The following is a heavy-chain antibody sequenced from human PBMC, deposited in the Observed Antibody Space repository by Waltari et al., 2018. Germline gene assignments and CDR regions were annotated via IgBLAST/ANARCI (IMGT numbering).Heavy chain of an antibody. V-gene: IGHV3-30*01. J-gene: IGHJ4*02. CDR2: ISYDGSNK. Sequence: QPGRSLRLSCAASGFTFSSYAMHWVRQAPGKGLEWVAVISYDGSNKYYADSVKGRFTISRDNSKNTLYLQMNSLRAEDTAVYYCARGSDYWGQGTLVTVSS. CDR3: ARGSDY. D-gene: IGHD3-10*01. CDR1: GFTFSSYA.